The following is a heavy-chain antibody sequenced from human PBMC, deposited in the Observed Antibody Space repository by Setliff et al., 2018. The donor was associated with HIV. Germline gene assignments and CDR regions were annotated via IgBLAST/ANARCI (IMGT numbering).Heavy chain of an antibody. CDR2: ISGHNGNT. J-gene: IGHJ5*02. Sequence: GASVKVSCKASGYTFTSYAMNWVRQATGQGLEWMGWISGHNGNTRYPQKLQGRLTMTMDTSTNTAYMELRSLTSDDTAVYYCARGWDLLKWFDPWGQGTLVTVSS. CDR3: ARGWDLLKWFDP. CDR1: GYTFTSYA. D-gene: IGHD1-26*01. V-gene: IGHV1-18*01.